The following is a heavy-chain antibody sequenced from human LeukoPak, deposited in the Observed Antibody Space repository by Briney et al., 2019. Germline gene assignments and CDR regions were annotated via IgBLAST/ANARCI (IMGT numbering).Heavy chain of an antibody. V-gene: IGHV4-59*08. J-gene: IGHJ4*02. Sequence: SETLSLTCTVSGGSISSYYWSWIRQPPGRGLEWIGYIYYSGSTNYNPSLKSRVTISVGTSKNQFSLKLSSVTAADTAVYYCARHGGPTDYWGQGTLVTVSS. CDR1: GGSISSYY. CDR3: ARHGGPTDY. D-gene: IGHD4-23*01. CDR2: IYYSGST.